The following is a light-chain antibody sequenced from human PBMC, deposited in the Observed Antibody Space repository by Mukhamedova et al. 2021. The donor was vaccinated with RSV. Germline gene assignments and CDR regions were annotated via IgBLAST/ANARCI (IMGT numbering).Light chain of an antibody. J-gene: IGKJ5*01. Sequence: WYQRRVHGRAPNLLIYAAAVLHDGVPSRFRGSGSGTNFTPTITSLQAEDFATSYCQQSYLAPITFGHGTRLDIK. CDR2: AAA. V-gene: IGKV1-39*01. CDR3: QQSYLAPIT.